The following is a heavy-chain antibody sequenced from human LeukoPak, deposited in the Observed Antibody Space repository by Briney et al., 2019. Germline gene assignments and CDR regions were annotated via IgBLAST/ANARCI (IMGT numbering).Heavy chain of an antibody. D-gene: IGHD3-10*01. CDR2: INHSGST. Sequence: SETLSLTCAVYGGSFSGYYWSWIRQPPGKGLEWIGEINHSGSTNYNPSLKSRVTISVDTSKNQFSLKLSSVTAADTAVYYCAIFGGHSYYYGSGRLDYWGQGTLVTVSS. CDR1: GGSFSGYY. V-gene: IGHV4-34*01. CDR3: AIFGGHSYYYGSGRLDY. J-gene: IGHJ4*02.